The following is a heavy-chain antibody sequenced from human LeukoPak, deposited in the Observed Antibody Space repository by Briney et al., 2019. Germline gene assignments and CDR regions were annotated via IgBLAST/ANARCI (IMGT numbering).Heavy chain of an antibody. D-gene: IGHD6-19*01. CDR3: ARDWSEYSSGWFDY. CDR2: INPNSGGT. J-gene: IGHJ4*02. V-gene: IGHV1-2*02. Sequence: ASVKVSCKASGYTFTGYYMHWVRQAPGQGLEWMGWINPNSGGTNYAQKFQGRVTMTRDTSISTAYMELSSLRSDDTAVYYCARDWSEYSSGWFDYWGQGTLVTVSS. CDR1: GYTFTGYY.